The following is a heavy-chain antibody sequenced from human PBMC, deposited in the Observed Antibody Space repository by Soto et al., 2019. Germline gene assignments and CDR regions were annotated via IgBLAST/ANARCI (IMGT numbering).Heavy chain of an antibody. V-gene: IGHV4-31*03. CDR2: IYYSGST. Sequence: SETLSLTCTVSGGSISSGGYYWSWIRQHPGKGLEWIGYIYYSGSTYYNPSLKSRVTLSVDTSKNQFSLKLSSVTAADTAVYYCARDSMDFWSGPIDYWGQGTLVTVSS. D-gene: IGHD3-3*01. CDR3: ARDSMDFWSGPIDY. J-gene: IGHJ4*02. CDR1: GGSISSGGYY.